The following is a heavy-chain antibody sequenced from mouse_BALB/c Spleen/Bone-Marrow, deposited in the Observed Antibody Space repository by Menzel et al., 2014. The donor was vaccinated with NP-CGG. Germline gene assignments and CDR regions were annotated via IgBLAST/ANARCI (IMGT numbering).Heavy chain of an antibody. CDR1: GFTFSSYG. V-gene: IGHV5-9-2*01. J-gene: IGHJ3*01. Sequence: EVQVVESGGDLVKPGGSLKLSCAASGFTFSSYGMSWVRQTPEKRLEWVATISGGGSYIYYADNVKGRFIISRDNAKNNPYLQVRSLRSEDTALYYCAREGYDYDWFADWGQGTLVTVSA. CDR2: ISGGGSYI. D-gene: IGHD2-4*01. CDR3: AREGYDYDWFAD.